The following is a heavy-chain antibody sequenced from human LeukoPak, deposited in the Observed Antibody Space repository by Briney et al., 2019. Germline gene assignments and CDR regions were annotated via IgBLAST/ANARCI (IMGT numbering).Heavy chain of an antibody. J-gene: IGHJ4*02. CDR1: GGSFSGYY. CDR2: INHSGST. CDR3: ARGTRQHTGYSSGFFDY. V-gene: IGHV4-34*01. D-gene: IGHD6-19*01. Sequence: SETLSLTCAVYGGSFSGYYWSWIRQPPGKGLEWIGEINHSGSTNYNLSLKSRVTISVDTSKNQFSLKLSSVTAADTAEYYCARGTRQHTGYSSGFFDYWGQGTLVTVSS.